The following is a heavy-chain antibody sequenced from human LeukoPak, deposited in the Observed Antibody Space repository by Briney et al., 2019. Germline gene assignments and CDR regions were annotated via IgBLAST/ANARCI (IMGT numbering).Heavy chain of an antibody. Sequence: PGRSLRLSCAASGFTFDDYAMHWDRQAPGKGLEWVSGISWNSGIMVYADSVKGRFTISRDNAKHSLYLQMNSLRAEDMALYYCAKDYRAVAGTGGAFHYWGQGTLVTVSS. V-gene: IGHV3-9*03. CDR1: GFTFDDYA. J-gene: IGHJ4*02. CDR3: AKDYRAVAGTGGAFHY. D-gene: IGHD6-19*01. CDR2: ISWNSGIM.